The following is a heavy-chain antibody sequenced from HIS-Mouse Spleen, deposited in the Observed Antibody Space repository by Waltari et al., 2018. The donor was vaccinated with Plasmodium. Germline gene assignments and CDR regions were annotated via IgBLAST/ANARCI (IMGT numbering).Heavy chain of an antibody. CDR1: GYTFTGYY. CDR3: ARDHRAFDI. J-gene: IGHJ3*02. V-gene: IGHV1-2*02. CDR2: SKPNSGGT. Sequence: QVPLVQSGAAVKTPGASVKVSCKASGYTFTGYYMHWVRQAPGQGLEWMGWSKPNSGGTNYAQEFQGRVTMTRDTSISTAYMELSRLRSDDTAVYYCARDHRAFDIWGQGTMVTVSS.